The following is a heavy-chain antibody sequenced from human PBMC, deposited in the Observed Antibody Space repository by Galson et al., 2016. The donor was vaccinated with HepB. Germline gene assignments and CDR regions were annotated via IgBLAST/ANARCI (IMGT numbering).Heavy chain of an antibody. D-gene: IGHD5-18*01. J-gene: IGHJ6*02. Sequence: SLRLSCAASGFTFSSYGIHWVRQAPGKGLEWVAVISYDGNNKYYADSVKGRFTISRDNSKNTLYLQMSSLRAEDTAVYYCAIPRGYRYSMDVWGQGTTVTVSS. V-gene: IGHV3-30*03. CDR3: AIPRGYRYSMDV. CDR1: GFTFSSYG. CDR2: ISYDGNNK.